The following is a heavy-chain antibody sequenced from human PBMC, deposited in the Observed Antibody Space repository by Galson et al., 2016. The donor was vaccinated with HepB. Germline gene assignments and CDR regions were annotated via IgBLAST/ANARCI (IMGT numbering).Heavy chain of an antibody. CDR3: ARDQAPLPGDY. V-gene: IGHV1-18*04. Sequence: SVKVSCKASGYIFTTYAIFWVRQAPGQGLEWMGWISAYDGHTNYGQKLQDRLTMTTDTSTSTAYMELRSLRSDDTAVYHCARDQAPLPGDYWGQGTLVTVSS. CDR2: ISAYDGHT. D-gene: IGHD2-15*01. J-gene: IGHJ4*02. CDR1: GYIFTTYA.